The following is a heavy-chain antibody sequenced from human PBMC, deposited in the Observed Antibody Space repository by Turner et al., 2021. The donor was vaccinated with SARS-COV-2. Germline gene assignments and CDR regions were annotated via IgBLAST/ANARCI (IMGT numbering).Heavy chain of an antibody. D-gene: IGHD3-10*01. CDR3: AKDGAPFLLYFGEPTFYFDY. V-gene: IGHV3-30*18. CDR2: ISYDGSNK. J-gene: IGHJ4*02. Sequence: HVQLVESGGGVVWPGRSLRLSCAASGFTFISYGMHWVRQAPGKGLEWVAVISYDGSNKYYADSVKGRFTISRDNSKNTLYLQMNSLRAEDTAVYYCAKDGAPFLLYFGEPTFYFDYWGQGTLVTVSS. CDR1: GFTFISYG.